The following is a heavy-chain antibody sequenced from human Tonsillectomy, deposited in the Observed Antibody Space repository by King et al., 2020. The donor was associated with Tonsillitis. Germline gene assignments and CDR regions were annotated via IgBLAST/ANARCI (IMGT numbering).Heavy chain of an antibody. D-gene: IGHD5-18*01. CDR1: GFIVSSNY. Sequence: VQLVESGGGLVQPGGSLRLSCAASGFIVSSNYMSWARQAPGKGLEWVSVIYSGGSTYYADSLKGRFTISRDNSKNTLYLQVNSLRAEDTAVYYSERHAGYSFGLYDYWGQGTLVTVYS. CDR3: ERHAGYSFGLYDY. J-gene: IGHJ4*02. V-gene: IGHV3-66*04. CDR2: IYSGGST.